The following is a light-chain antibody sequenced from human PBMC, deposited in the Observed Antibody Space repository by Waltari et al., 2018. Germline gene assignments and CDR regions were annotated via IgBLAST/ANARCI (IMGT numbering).Light chain of an antibody. CDR3: ASWDDSLNGL. CDR1: RSNIGSNT. J-gene: IGLJ3*02. Sequence: QSVLTQPPSASGTPGQRVTIPCSGSRSNIGSNTVTWYQQLPGTAPKLLIYSNNQRPSGVPDRFSGSKSGSSASLAISGLQSEDEADYYCASWDDSLNGLFGGGTKLTVL. CDR2: SNN. V-gene: IGLV1-44*01.